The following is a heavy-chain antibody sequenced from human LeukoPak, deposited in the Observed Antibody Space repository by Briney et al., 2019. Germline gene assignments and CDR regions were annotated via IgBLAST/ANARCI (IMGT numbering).Heavy chain of an antibody. CDR3: ARERIAVADTDAFDI. CDR2: INPNSGGT. Sequence: ASVKVSCKASGYTFTGYYMHWVRQAPGQGLEWMGWINPNSGGTNYAQKCQGRVTMTRDTSISTAYMELSRLRSDDTAVYYCARERIAVADTDAFDIWGQGTMVTVSS. CDR1: GYTFTGYY. D-gene: IGHD6-19*01. V-gene: IGHV1-2*02. J-gene: IGHJ3*02.